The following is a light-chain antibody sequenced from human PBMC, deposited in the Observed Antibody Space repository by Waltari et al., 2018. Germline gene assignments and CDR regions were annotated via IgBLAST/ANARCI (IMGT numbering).Light chain of an antibody. V-gene: IGLV2-23*01. CDR1: SGYIGTSKL. CDR2: DAT. CDR3: GSYAGGTSWV. Sequence: QSALTQPASVSGSPGQSITLSCTGSSGYIGTSKLVTWYQQPPGNAPRLLIHDATKRPSGISSRFSGSKSGNTASLTISGLQAEDEADYFCGSYAGGTSWVFGGGTQVTVL. J-gene: IGLJ3*02.